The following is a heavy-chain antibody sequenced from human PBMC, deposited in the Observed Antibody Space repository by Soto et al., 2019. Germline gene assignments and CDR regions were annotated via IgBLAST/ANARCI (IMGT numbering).Heavy chain of an antibody. V-gene: IGHV3-33*01. Sequence: PGGSLRLSCAASGFTFSSYGMHWVRQAPGKGLEWVADIWHDGSKKYYVDSVKGRFTISRDNAKNSLYLQMNSLRTEDTAVYYCASDGGYVRRSYRGQGTLVTVPS. J-gene: IGHJ4*02. CDR1: GFTFSSYG. CDR3: ASDGGYVRRSY. CDR2: IWHDGSKK. D-gene: IGHD5-12*01.